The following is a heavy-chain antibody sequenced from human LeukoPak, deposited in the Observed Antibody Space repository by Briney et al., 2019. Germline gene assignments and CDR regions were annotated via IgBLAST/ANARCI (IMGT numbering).Heavy chain of an antibody. CDR3: AKEEGSALGY. CDR1: GFTFSSYA. J-gene: IGHJ4*02. Sequence: PGRSLRLSCAASGFTFSSYAMHWVRQAPGKGLEWVAVISYDGSNKYYADSVKGRFTISRDSSKNTLYLQMNSLRAEDTAVYYCAKEEGSALGYWGQGTLVTVSS. V-gene: IGHV3-30*04. CDR2: ISYDGSNK. D-gene: IGHD6-19*01.